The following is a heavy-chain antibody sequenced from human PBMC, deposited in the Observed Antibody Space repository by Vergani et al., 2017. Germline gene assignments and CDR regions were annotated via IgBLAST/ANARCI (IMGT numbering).Heavy chain of an antibody. CDR3: ARGSIYSGNVPRLHYMDV. CDR2: ISYDGSKK. V-gene: IGHV3-30-3*01. D-gene: IGHD3-10*01. J-gene: IGHJ6*03. CDR1: GYTFCRYA. Sequence: QVQLVESGGRVVQPGRSLRLSCAASGYTFCRYAMHWVRPAPGKGLEWVAVISYDGSKKNYAASVKGRFTISRDNSKNTLYPQMNSLRAEDTAVYYCARGSIYSGNVPRLHYMDVWGKGTTVTVSS.